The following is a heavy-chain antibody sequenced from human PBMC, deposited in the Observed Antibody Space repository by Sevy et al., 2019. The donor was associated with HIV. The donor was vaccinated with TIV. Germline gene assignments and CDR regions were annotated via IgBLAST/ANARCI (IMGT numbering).Heavy chain of an antibody. Sequence: GGSLRLSCAASGFTFTSYAMSWVRQAPGKGLEWVSAISGSGGRTYYADSMKGRFTISRANSKNTLNLQMNSLRAEDTAIYYCAKPTSYVYGSSSDPLPSSRNDYWGQGTLVTVSS. CDR3: AKPTSYVYGSSSDPLPSSRNDY. V-gene: IGHV3-23*01. D-gene: IGHD3-10*01. CDR2: ISGSGGRT. J-gene: IGHJ4*02. CDR1: GFTFTSYA.